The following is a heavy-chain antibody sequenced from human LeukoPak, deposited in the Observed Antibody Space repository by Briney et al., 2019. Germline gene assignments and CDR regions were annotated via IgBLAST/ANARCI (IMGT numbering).Heavy chain of an antibody. D-gene: IGHD2-21*01. CDR1: VFTLRDDY. CDR3: ASSHGLFRSNDY. CDR2: ISSGGNTI. V-gene: IGHV3-11*01. J-gene: IGHJ4*02. Sequence: PGGSLRLSCTASVFTLRDDYMGSGCQAPGKGLEWVSSISSGGNTIFYTDSVKGRFTISRYNAKNSLYLQMNSLRADDTAVYYCASSHGLFRSNDYRGQETLVRVSS.